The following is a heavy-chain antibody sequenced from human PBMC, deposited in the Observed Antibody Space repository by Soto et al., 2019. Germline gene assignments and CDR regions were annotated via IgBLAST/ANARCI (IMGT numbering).Heavy chain of an antibody. D-gene: IGHD2-2*01. CDR3: AREGYCSSTSCKINWFDP. Sequence: GASVKVSCKASGYTFTGYYMHWVRQAPGQGLEWMGWINPNSGGTNYAQKFQGWVTMTRDTSISTAYMELSRLRSDDTAVYYCAREGYCSSTSCKINWFDPWGQGTTVTVFS. CDR2: INPNSGGT. CDR1: GYTFTGYY. V-gene: IGHV1-2*04. J-gene: IGHJ5*02.